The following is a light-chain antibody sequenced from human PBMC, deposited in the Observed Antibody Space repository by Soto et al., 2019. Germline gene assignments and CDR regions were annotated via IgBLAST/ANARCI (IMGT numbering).Light chain of an antibody. V-gene: IGKV1-17*01. CDR2: ATS. Sequence: DIQMTQSPSSLSASVGDRGTITCRASQGIGNDLGWYQQKPGKAPKRLIYATSSLQSGVPSRFSGSGSGTEFTLTIRSLQPEDFATYYCLQHNTYPRTFGQGTKV. CDR1: QGIGND. J-gene: IGKJ1*01. CDR3: LQHNTYPRT.